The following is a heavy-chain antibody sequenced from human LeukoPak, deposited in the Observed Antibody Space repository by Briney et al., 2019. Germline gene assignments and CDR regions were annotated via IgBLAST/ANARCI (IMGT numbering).Heavy chain of an antibody. J-gene: IGHJ3*02. D-gene: IGHD2-15*01. CDR3: ARGRVVVAAWNAFDI. CDR1: GGSFSGYY. Sequence: SETLSLTCAVYGGSFSGYYWSWIRQPPGRGLEWFGEINHSGSTNYNPSLKSRVTISVDTSKNQFSLKLSSVTAADTAVYYCARGRVVVAAWNAFDIWGQGTMVTVSS. CDR2: INHSGST. V-gene: IGHV4-34*01.